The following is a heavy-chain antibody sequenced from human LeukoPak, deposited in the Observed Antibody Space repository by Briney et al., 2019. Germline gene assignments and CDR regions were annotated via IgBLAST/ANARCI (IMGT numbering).Heavy chain of an antibody. CDR1: GYTFTSYG. CDR2: MDPNSGNT. V-gene: IGHV1-8*02. Sequence: GASVKVSCKASGYTFTSYGISWVRQAPGQGLEWMGWMDPNSGNTGSAQKFQGRVTMTRDTSISTAYMELSSLRSEDTAVYYCARFGDSSWYYFDSWGQGTLVTVSA. CDR3: ARFGDSSWYYFDS. J-gene: IGHJ4*02. D-gene: IGHD6-13*01.